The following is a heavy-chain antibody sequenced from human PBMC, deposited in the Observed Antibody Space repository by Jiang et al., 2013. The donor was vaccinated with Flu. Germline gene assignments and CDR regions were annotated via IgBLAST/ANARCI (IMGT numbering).Heavy chain of an antibody. CDR3: ARVVFWTGFRNYYFDY. CDR1: GYSISSGFY. D-gene: IGHD3/OR15-3a*01. V-gene: IGHV4-38-2*01. J-gene: IGHJ4*02. CDR2: IYHTGST. Sequence: GPGLVKPSETLSLTCAVSGYSISSGFYWAWIRQPPGKGLEWIANIYHTGSTYYNPSLKSRVTMSVDTSGNQFSLRLSSMTAADTAVYYCARVVFWTGFRNYYFDYWGQGTLVTVSS.